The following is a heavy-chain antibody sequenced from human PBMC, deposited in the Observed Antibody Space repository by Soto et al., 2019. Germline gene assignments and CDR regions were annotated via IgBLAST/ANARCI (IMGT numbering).Heavy chain of an antibody. J-gene: IGHJ6*02. Sequence: GGSLRLSCAASGFTVSTNYMSWVRQAPGKGLEWVSVIYSGGSTYFADSVKGRFTISRDNSKNTLYLQMSSLRAEDTAVYYCARAASYYGMDVWGQGTTVTVSS. V-gene: IGHV3-53*01. CDR2: IYSGGST. CDR1: GFTVSTNY. CDR3: ARAASYYGMDV.